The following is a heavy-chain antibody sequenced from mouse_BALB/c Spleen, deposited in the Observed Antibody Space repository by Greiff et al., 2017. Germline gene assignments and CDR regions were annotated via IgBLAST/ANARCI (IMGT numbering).Heavy chain of an antibody. CDR1: GYSFTSYW. V-gene: IGHV1-5*01. J-gene: IGHJ2*01. D-gene: IGHD2-1*01. CDR3: TRGWGGNNYFDY. CDR2: IYPGNSDT. Sequence: VQLQQSGTVLARPGASVKMSCKASGYSFTSYWMHWVKQRPGQGLEWIGAIYPGNSDTSYNQKFKGKAKLTAVTSASTAYMELSSLTNEDSAVYYCTRGWGGNNYFDYWGQGTTLTVSS.